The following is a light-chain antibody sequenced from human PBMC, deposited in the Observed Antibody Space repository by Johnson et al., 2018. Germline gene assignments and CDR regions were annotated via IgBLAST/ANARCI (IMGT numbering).Light chain of an antibody. CDR3: ETWDSSLRAGNV. Sequence: QSVLTQPPSVSVAPGQKVTISCSGSSSNIGNNYVSWYQQLPGTAPKLLIYENNKRPSGIPDRFSGSKSGTSATLGITGLQTGDEADYSCETWDSSLRAGNVFGTGTKVTVL. V-gene: IGLV1-51*02. CDR1: SSNIGNNY. CDR2: ENN. J-gene: IGLJ1*01.